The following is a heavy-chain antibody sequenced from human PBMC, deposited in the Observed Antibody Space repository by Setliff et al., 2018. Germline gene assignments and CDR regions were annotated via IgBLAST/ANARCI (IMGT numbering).Heavy chain of an antibody. CDR2: ISGSGSTT. Sequence: GGSLRLSCAASVFSFSTYEMNWVRQAPGKGLEWVSYISGSGSTTYYADSVKGRFTISRDNAKNSLFLQMNSLRAEDTAVYYCARDHAYGSRFYYYYYGMDVWGQGTTVTVSS. CDR1: VFSFSTYE. D-gene: IGHD3-10*01. CDR3: ARDHAYGSRFYYYYYGMDV. J-gene: IGHJ6*02. V-gene: IGHV3-48*03.